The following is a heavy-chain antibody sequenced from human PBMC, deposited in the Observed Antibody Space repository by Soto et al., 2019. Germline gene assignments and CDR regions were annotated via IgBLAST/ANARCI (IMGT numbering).Heavy chain of an antibody. CDR1: GYTFTSYG. CDR2: ISAYNGNT. Sequence: ASVKVSCKASGYTFTSYGISWVRQAPGQGLEWMGWISAYNGNTNYAQKFQERVTITRDMSTSTAYMELSSLRSEDTAVYYCAAAPYSSGWYYFDYWGQGTLVTVSS. D-gene: IGHD6-19*01. CDR3: AAAPYSSGWYYFDY. J-gene: IGHJ4*02. V-gene: IGHV1-18*01.